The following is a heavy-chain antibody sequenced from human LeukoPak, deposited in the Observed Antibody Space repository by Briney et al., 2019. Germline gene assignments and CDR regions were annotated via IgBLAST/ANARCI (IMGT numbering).Heavy chain of an antibody. CDR2: IGSSGRTI. D-gene: IGHD6-13*01. CDR3: ARDSGIAAAGLYDY. Sequence: GGSLRLSCAASGFTFSDYYMSWIRQAPGKGLEWVSYIGSSGRTIYYADSVKGRFTISRDNAKNSLYLQMNSLRAEDTAVYYCARDSGIAAAGLYDYWGQGTLVTVSS. J-gene: IGHJ4*02. CDR1: GFTFSDYY. V-gene: IGHV3-11*04.